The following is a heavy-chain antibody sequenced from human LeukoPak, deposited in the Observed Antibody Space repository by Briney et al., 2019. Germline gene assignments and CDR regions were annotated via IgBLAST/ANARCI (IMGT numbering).Heavy chain of an antibody. Sequence: ASVKVSCKASGYTFTSYGISWVRQAPGQGLEWMGWISAYNGNTNYAQKLQGIVTMTTDTSTSTAYMELRSLRSDDTAVYYCTRAADFWSGHNWFDPWGQGTLVTVSS. V-gene: IGHV1-18*01. J-gene: IGHJ5*02. D-gene: IGHD3-3*01. CDR3: TRAADFWSGHNWFDP. CDR2: ISAYNGNT. CDR1: GYTFTSYG.